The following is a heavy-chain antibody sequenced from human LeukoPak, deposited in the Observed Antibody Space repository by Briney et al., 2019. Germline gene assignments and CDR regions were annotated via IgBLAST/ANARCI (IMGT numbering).Heavy chain of an antibody. D-gene: IGHD3-3*02. CDR3: ASTFLRSADAFDI. J-gene: IGHJ3*02. CDR1: GFTVSSNY. Sequence: GSLRLSCAASGFTVSSNYMSWVRQAPGKGLEWVSVIYSGGSTYYADSVKGRFTISRDNSKNTLYLQMNSLRAEDTAVYYCASTFLRSADAFDIWGQGTMVTVSS. V-gene: IGHV3-53*01. CDR2: IYSGGST.